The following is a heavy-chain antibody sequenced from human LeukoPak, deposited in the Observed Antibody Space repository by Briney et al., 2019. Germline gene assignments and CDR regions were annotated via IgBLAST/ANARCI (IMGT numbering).Heavy chain of an antibody. Sequence: GGSLRLSCAASGFTFSSDSMNWVRQAPGKGLEWVSSISSSSSYIYYADSVKGRFTISRDNAKNSLYLQMNSLRAEDTAVYYCARGGAVAGLDYWGQGTLVTVSS. D-gene: IGHD6-19*01. CDR3: ARGGAVAGLDY. J-gene: IGHJ4*02. V-gene: IGHV3-21*01. CDR1: GFTFSSDS. CDR2: ISSSSSYI.